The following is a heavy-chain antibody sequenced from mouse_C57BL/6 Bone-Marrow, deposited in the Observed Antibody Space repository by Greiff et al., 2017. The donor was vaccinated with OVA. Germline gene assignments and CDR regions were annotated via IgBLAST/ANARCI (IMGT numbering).Heavy chain of an antibody. CDR3: ARKGLWYFDF. V-gene: IGHV1-9*01. Sequence: QVQLKESGAELMKPGASVKLSCKATGYTFTGYWIEWVKQRPGHGLEWIGEILPGSGSPTYNEKFKGKATFPADTSSHTAYLQLSSLTTDDSAIYYCARKGLWYFDFWCTGTTVTVSA. CDR2: ILPGSGSP. J-gene: IGHJ1*03. D-gene: IGHD2-4*01. CDR1: GYTFTGYW.